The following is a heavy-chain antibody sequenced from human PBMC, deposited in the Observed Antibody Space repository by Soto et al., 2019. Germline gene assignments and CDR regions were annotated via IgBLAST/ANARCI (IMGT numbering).Heavy chain of an antibody. Sequence: QVQLVQSGAEVRKPGASVKVSCKASGYPYTNSYMHWVRQAPGQGLEWMGWIHPNTGGTNYAQKFQGRVTMTWDTSVSTAYMELNRLTSDHTATYFCATDFRTRGWFRQAGNFAMDVWGQGTTVTVS. CDR3: ATDFRTRGWFRQAGNFAMDV. V-gene: IGHV1-2*02. J-gene: IGHJ6*02. D-gene: IGHD6-19*01. CDR1: GYPYTNSY. CDR2: IHPNTGGT.